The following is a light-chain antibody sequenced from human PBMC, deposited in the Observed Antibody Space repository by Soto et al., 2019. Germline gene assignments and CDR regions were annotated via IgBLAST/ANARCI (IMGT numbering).Light chain of an antibody. Sequence: DFQMTQSPSSLSAFVGDRVTITCRASQGVSNYLAWYQHKPGKVPKLLIYATYTLQSGVPSRFSGSGSGTDFTLTISSLQPEDVATYYCQKYTSAPRTFGPGTKVDIK. V-gene: IGKV1-27*01. CDR2: ATY. CDR1: QGVSNY. CDR3: QKYTSAPRT. J-gene: IGKJ3*01.